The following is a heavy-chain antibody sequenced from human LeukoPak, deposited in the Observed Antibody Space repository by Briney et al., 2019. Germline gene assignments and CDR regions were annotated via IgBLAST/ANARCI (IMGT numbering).Heavy chain of an antibody. J-gene: IGHJ4*02. D-gene: IGHD6-19*01. CDR2: ISGSGDSS. Sequence: GGTLRLSCAASGFTFSSYDMSWVRQAPGKGLEWVSAISGSGDSSYYADSVKGRFTISRDNSKNTLYLQMNSLRAEDTAVYYCANRRWLVSSFDYWGQGTLVTVYS. V-gene: IGHV3-23*01. CDR1: GFTFSSYD. CDR3: ANRRWLVSSFDY.